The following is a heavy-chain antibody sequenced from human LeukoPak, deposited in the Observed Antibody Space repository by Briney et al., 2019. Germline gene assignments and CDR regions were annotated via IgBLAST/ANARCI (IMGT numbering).Heavy chain of an antibody. V-gene: IGHV3-7*03. Sequence: GGSLRLSCAASGFTFSSYWMSWVRQAPGKGLEWVANIKEDGSEKYYVGSVKGRFSISRDSSKNILYLQMNSLRAEDTAVYYCARALGFLGDYFDYWGQGALVTVSS. CDR3: ARALGFLGDYFDY. J-gene: IGHJ4*02. CDR2: IKEDGSEK. D-gene: IGHD2-15*01. CDR1: GFTFSSYW.